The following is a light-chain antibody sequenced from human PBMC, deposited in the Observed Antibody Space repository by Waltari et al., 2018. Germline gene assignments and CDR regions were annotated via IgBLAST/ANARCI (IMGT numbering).Light chain of an antibody. CDR3: QVWDSSSNHGI. CDR2: DDT. V-gene: IGLV3-21*02. J-gene: IGLJ2*01. Sequence: SYVLTQPPSVSVAPGQTATFARGGTGIGSKSVHWYQQKADQAPMLVLYDDTKRPSGVPERFSGSNSGNTATLTISRVEAGDEADYFCQVWDSSSNHGIFGGGTKLTVL. CDR1: GIGSKS.